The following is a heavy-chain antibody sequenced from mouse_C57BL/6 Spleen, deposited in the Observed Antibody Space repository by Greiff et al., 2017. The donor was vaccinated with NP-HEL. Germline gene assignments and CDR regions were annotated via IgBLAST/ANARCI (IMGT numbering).Heavy chain of an antibody. CDR2: FYPGSGSI. D-gene: IGHD1-1*01. Sequence: QVQLKESGAELVKPGASVKLSCKASGYTFTEYTIHWVKQRSGQGLEWIGWFYPGSGSIKYNEKFKDKATLTADKSSSTVYMELSRLTSEDSAVYFCARHEAALLLSEGYFDVWGTGTTVTVSS. J-gene: IGHJ1*03. CDR3: ARHEAALLLSEGYFDV. V-gene: IGHV1-62-2*01. CDR1: GYTFTEYT.